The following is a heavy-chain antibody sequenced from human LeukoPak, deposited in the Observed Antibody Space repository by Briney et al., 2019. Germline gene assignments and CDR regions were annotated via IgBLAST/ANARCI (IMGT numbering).Heavy chain of an antibody. CDR3: AKMKGATEYYYYAMDV. D-gene: IGHD5-24*01. J-gene: IGHJ6*04. CDR2: ITGSAGAT. CDR1: GLTFSSFA. Sequence: QPGGSLRLSCAVSGLTFSSFAMSWVRQAPGKGLEWVSAITGSAGATWYADAVKGRFTISRDNSKNTMYLQMNSLGAEDTALYYCAKMKGATEYYYYAMDVWGKGTVVSVSS. V-gene: IGHV3-23*01.